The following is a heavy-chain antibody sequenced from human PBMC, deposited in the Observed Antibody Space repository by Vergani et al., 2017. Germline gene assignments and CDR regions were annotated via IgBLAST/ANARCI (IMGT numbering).Heavy chain of an antibody. V-gene: IGHV3-53*01. CDR3: ARGPLRYRVLDAFDI. Sequence: VQLVESGGGVVQPGRSLRLSCAASGFTVSSNYMRWVRQAPGKGLEWVSVIYSGGSTYYADSVKGRFTISRDNSKNTLYLQMNSLRAEDTAVYYCARGPLRYRVLDAFDIWGQGTMVTVSS. D-gene: IGHD4-17*01. CDR1: GFTVSSNY. J-gene: IGHJ3*02. CDR2: IYSGGST.